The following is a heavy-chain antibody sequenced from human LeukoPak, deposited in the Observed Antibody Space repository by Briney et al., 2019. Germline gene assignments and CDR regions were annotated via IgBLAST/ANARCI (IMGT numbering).Heavy chain of an antibody. V-gene: IGHV4-34*01. CDR2: INHSGST. CDR3: ARGRVVDSGSYLY. J-gene: IGHJ4*02. D-gene: IGHD3-10*01. Sequence: SETLSLTCAVYGGSFSGYYWSWIRQPPGKGLEWIGEINHSGSTKYNPSLKRRVTISVETSKNQISLKLSSVTAADTAMYYCARGRVVDSGSYLYWGQGTLVTVSS. CDR1: GGSFSGYY.